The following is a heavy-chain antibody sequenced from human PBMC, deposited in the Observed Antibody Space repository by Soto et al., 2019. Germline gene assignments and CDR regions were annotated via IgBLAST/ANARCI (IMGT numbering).Heavy chain of an antibody. CDR2: ITSDGSST. CDR3: ARMRNSYGYLDDYFDY. Sequence: EVQLVESGGGLVQPGGSLRLSCAASGFTFSSYWMHWVRQAPGKGLVWVSRITSDGSSTSYADSVKGRFTIPRDNAKNTLYLQMNSLRAEGTAVYYCARMRNSYGYLDDYFDYWGQGTLVTVSS. CDR1: GFTFSSYW. V-gene: IGHV3-74*01. D-gene: IGHD5-18*01. J-gene: IGHJ4*02.